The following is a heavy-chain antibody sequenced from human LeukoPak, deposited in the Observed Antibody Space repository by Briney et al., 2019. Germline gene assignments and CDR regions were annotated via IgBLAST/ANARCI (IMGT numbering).Heavy chain of an antibody. CDR1: GLTVSSNY. Sequence: GGSLRLSCAASGLTVSSNYMSWVRQAPGKGLEWVSVIYSGGSTYYADSVKGRFTISRDNSKNTLYLQMNSLRAEDTAVYYCARGSEWLVRVGWFDPWGQGTLVTVSS. V-gene: IGHV3-53*05. J-gene: IGHJ5*02. D-gene: IGHD6-19*01. CDR2: IYSGGST. CDR3: ARGSEWLVRVGWFDP.